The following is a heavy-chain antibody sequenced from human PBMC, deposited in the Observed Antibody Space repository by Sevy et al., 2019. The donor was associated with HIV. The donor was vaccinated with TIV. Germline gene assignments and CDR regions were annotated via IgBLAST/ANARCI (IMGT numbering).Heavy chain of an antibody. J-gene: IGHJ4*02. CDR3: XXXXXXXXXXGDPFDY. Sequence: ASVKVSCKVSGYTLTRLAMHWVRQAPGKGLEWMGSFDPEDNERIYAQKWQGRFSMTEDTSTDTAYMELSNLRSEDTXXXXXXXXXXXXXXXGDPFDYWGQGTLVTVSS. D-gene: IGHD5-12*01. CDR2: FDPEDNER. V-gene: IGHV1-24*01. CDR1: GYTLTRLA.